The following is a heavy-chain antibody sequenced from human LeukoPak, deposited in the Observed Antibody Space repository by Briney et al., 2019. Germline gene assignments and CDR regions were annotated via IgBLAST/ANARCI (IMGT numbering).Heavy chain of an antibody. Sequence: ASVKVSCKASGHTFTSYYMHWVRQAPGQGLEWMGWISGYNGDTNYAQKLQDRVTMTTDTSTSTAYMELRSLTSDDTAVYYCAREVRGFDFWGQGTLVTVSS. V-gene: IGHV1-18*04. J-gene: IGHJ4*02. CDR3: AREVRGFDF. CDR2: ISGYNGDT. CDR1: GHTFTSYY.